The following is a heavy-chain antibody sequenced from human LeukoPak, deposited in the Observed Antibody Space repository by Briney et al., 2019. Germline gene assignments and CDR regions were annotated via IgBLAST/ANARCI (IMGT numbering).Heavy chain of an antibody. CDR3: ARRDYYDSSGYYDY. V-gene: IGHV5-51*01. J-gene: IGHJ4*02. D-gene: IGHD3-22*01. Sequence: GESLKISCKGSGYTFNTYWVGWVRQMPGKGLEWIGIIYPGDSDIRYSPSFRGQVTISADKSSSTAYLQWSSLKASDTAMYYCARRDYYDSSGYYDYWGQGTLVTVSS. CDR2: IYPGDSDI. CDR1: GYTFNTYW.